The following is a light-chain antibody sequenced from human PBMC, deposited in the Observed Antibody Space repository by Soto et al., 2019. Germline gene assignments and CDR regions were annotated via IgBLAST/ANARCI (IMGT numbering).Light chain of an antibody. V-gene: IGKV3-11*01. CDR2: GAS. CDR3: QQRSDSWT. J-gene: IGKJ1*01. CDR1: QSVSGD. Sequence: EIVLTQSPGTLSLSPGERATLSCRASQSVSGDLAWYQQKPGQAPRLLIYGASNRATGIPARFSGSGSGTDFTLTISSLEPEDSAVYYCQQRSDSWTFGQGTKVDI.